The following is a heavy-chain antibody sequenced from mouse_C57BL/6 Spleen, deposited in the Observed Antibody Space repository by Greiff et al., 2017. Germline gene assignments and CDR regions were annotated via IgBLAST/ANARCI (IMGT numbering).Heavy chain of an antibody. Sequence: QVQLQQPGAELVKPGASVKMSCKASGYTFTSYWITWVKQRPGQGLEWIGEIYPGSGSTNYNEKFKSKATLTVDKSSSTAYMQLSSLTSEDSAVYYCARGNSPRDYWGQGTTLTVSS. CDR1: GYTFTSYW. CDR2: IYPGSGST. J-gene: IGHJ2*01. CDR3: ARGNSPRDY. V-gene: IGHV1-55*01. D-gene: IGHD5-2*01.